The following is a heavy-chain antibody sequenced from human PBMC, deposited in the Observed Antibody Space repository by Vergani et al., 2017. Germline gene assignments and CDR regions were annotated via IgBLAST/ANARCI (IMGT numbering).Heavy chain of an antibody. D-gene: IGHD1-26*01. Sequence: QVQLVQSGAEVKKPGSSVKVSCKASGGTFSSYTISWVRQAPGQGLEWMGRIIPILGIANYAQKFQGRVTITADKSTSTAYMELSSLRSEDTAVYYCATDRRGSYLRVYGMDVWGQGTTVTVSS. J-gene: IGHJ6*02. CDR3: ATDRRGSYLRVYGMDV. CDR2: IIPILGIA. CDR1: GGTFSSYT. V-gene: IGHV1-69*08.